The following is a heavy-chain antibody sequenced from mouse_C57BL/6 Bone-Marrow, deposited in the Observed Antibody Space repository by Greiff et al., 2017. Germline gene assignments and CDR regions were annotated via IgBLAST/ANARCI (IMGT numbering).Heavy chain of an antibody. CDR2: IDPENGDT. CDR1: GFNIKDDY. Sequence: VQLQQSGAELVRPGASVKLSCTASGFNIKDDYMHWVKQRPEQGLEWIGWIDPENGDTEYASKFQGKATITADTSSNTAYLQLSSLTADDTAVYYCTTGYDGDPFDYWGQGTTLTVSS. J-gene: IGHJ2*01. CDR3: TTGYDGDPFDY. D-gene: IGHD2-3*01. V-gene: IGHV14-4*01.